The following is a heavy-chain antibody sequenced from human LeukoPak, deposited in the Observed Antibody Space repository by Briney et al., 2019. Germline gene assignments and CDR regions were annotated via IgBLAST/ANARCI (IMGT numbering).Heavy chain of an antibody. D-gene: IGHD3-16*01. CDR2: INYDGSNR. CDR3: ARWGGTRQFYFDY. Sequence: GGSLRLSCAASGFSLSKYGLHGVREGPGRGLEGVAVINYDGSNRYYADSVKGRFTISKDSSENTLYLQMNRLRADDTAIYYCARWGGTRQFYFDYWGQGTLATVSS. V-gene: IGHV3-33*01. J-gene: IGHJ4*02. CDR1: GFSLSKYG.